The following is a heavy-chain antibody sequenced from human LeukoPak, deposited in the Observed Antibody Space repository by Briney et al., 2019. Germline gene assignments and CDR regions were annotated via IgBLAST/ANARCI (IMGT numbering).Heavy chain of an antibody. CDR2: IRHDESNK. J-gene: IGHJ4*02. V-gene: IGHV3-30*02. Sequence: GGSLRLSCAASGYPFSRYGMHWVRKAPGKGLECVAFIRHDESNKYYADSVKGRFTISRDISKNTLYLQMNSIRTEDTAVYYCAKDHPVFDYWGQGTLVTVSS. CDR1: GYPFSRYG. CDR3: AKDHPVFDY.